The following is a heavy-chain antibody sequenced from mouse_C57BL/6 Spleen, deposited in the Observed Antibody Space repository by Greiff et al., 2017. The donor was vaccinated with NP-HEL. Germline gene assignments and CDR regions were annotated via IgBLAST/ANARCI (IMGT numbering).Heavy chain of an antibody. Sequence: EVHLVESGGGLVKPGGSRKLPCAASGFTFSDNGMHWVRQAPEKGLKGVAYISSGSSTIYNADTVKGRFTISRDNAKNTLFLQMTSLRSEDTAMYYCAREADYYGSSYGFDYWGQGTTLTVSS. CDR2: ISSGSSTI. CDR3: AREADYYGSSYGFDY. CDR1: GFTFSDNG. V-gene: IGHV5-17*01. D-gene: IGHD1-1*01. J-gene: IGHJ2*01.